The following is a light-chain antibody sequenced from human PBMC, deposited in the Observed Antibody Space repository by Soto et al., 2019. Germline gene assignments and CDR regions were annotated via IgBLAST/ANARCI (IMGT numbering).Light chain of an antibody. CDR3: SSFSSSNTRL. Sequence: QSALTQPASVSGSPGQSITISCTGTSSDIGAYDYVSWYQQHPGKAPKLMIFDVTSRPSGISNRFSGSKSGNTASLTISGLQAEDEADYSCSSFSSSNTRLFGGGTKLTVL. CDR1: SSDIGAYDY. J-gene: IGLJ2*01. CDR2: DVT. V-gene: IGLV2-14*01.